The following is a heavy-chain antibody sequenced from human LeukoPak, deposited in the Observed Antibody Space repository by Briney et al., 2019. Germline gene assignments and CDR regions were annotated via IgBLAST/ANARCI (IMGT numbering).Heavy chain of an antibody. J-gene: IGHJ4*02. CDR2: ISSSSSYI. D-gene: IGHD2-15*01. Sequence: GGSLRLSCAASGLTFSSYKMSWVRQAPGKGLECVSSISSSSSYIYYADSVKGRFTISRDNSKNSLYLQMNSLRAEDTAVYYCEREVGGYGDYWGQGTLVSVSS. V-gene: IGHV3-21*01. CDR1: GLTFSSYK. CDR3: EREVGGYGDY.